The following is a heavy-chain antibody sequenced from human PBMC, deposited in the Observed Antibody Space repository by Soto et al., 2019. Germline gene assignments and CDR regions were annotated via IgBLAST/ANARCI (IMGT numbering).Heavy chain of an antibody. Sequence: GESLKISCQASGYSFTTYWIAWVRQMPGKGLEWMGIIYPGDSDATYSPSFQGQVTISVDKSISTAYLQWSSLKASDTAIYYCARRDSISLNYYYGMDAWGQGTTVTVS. CDR2: IYPGDSDA. CDR3: ARRDSISLNYYYGMDA. CDR1: GYSFTTYW. D-gene: IGHD3-22*01. J-gene: IGHJ6*02. V-gene: IGHV5-51*03.